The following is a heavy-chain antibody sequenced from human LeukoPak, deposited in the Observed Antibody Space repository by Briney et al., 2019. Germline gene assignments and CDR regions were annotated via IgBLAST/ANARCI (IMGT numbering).Heavy chain of an antibody. Sequence: PGGSLRLSCAGSGFTFSSYIMSWVRQAPGKGLEFVSGVSDNGGATYYADSVKGRFTISRDNSQNTLYLQMNSLRGEDSAIYFCARQLGYCSDGSCYFDHWGQGTLATVSS. CDR3: ARQLGYCSDGSCYFDH. CDR1: GFTFSSYI. D-gene: IGHD2-15*01. CDR2: VSDNGGAT. J-gene: IGHJ4*02. V-gene: IGHV3-23*01.